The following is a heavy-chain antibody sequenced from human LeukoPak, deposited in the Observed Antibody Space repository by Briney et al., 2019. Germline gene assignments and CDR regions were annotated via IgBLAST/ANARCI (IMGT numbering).Heavy chain of an antibody. CDR3: AGGVVVVAATPYYFDY. V-gene: IGHV4-31*03. J-gene: IGHJ4*02. Sequence: SETLSLTCTVSGGSISSGGYYWSWIRQHPGKGLEWIGYIYYSGSTYYNPSLKSRDTISVDTSKNQFSLKLSSVTAADTAVYYCAGGVVVVAATPYYFDYWGQGTLVTVSS. CDR1: GGSISSGGYY. CDR2: IYYSGST. D-gene: IGHD2-15*01.